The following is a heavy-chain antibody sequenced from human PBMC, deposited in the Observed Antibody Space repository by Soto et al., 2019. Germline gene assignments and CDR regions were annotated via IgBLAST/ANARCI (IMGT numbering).Heavy chain of an antibody. Sequence: GGSLRLSCAASGFTFSDYYMSWIRQAPGKGLEWVSYISSSGSTIYYADSVKGRFTVSRDNAKNSLYLQMTSLRAEDTAVYYCARSDSGSYQGGWFDPWGQGTLVTVSS. CDR2: ISSSGSTI. CDR3: ARSDSGSYQGGWFDP. D-gene: IGHD1-26*01. CDR1: GFTFSDYY. J-gene: IGHJ5*02. V-gene: IGHV3-11*01.